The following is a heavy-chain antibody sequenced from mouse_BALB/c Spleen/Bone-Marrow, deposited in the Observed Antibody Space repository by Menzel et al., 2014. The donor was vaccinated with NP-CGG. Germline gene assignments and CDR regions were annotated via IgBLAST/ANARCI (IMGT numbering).Heavy chain of an antibody. J-gene: IGHJ2*01. CDR1: GFTFSRFG. CDR2: ISSGSSSI. CDR3: GRGDY. Sequence: EVQLVESGGGLVQPGGSRKLSCAASGFTFSRFGMLWVRQAPEKGLEWVAFISSGSSSIYYTDTVKGRFTISRDNPKNTLFLQMTSLRSEDTAMYYCGRGDYWGQGTTLTVSS. V-gene: IGHV5-17*02.